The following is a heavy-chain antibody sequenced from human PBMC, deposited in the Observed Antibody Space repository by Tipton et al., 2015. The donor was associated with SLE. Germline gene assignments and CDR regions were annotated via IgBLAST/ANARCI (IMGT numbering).Heavy chain of an antibody. CDR3: ARGGYSSGWYGDYFVY. Sequence: TLSLTCTVSGDSISTYYWSWIRRPAGKGLEWIGRIYTSGSTNYNPSLKSRVTMSVDTSKNQFSLKLTSVTAADTAVYYCARGGYSSGWYGDYFVYCGQGTLVTVSS. V-gene: IGHV4-4*07. CDR2: IYTSGST. J-gene: IGHJ4*02. CDR1: GDSISTYY. D-gene: IGHD6-19*01.